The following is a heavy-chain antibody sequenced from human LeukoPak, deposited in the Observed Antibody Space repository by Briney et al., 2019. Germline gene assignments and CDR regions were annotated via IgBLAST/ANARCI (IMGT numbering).Heavy chain of an antibody. D-gene: IGHD3-3*01. J-gene: IGHJ4*02. CDR3: AKIPVGDTIFRVVTIDY. V-gene: IGHV3-23*01. CDR1: GFTFSSYA. Sequence: QPGGSLRLSCAASGFTFSSYAMSWVRQAPGKGLEWVSAISGSGGSTYYADSVKGRFTISRDNSKNTLYLQMNSLRAEDTAVYYCAKIPVGDTIFRVVTIDYWGQGTLVTVSS. CDR2: ISGSGGST.